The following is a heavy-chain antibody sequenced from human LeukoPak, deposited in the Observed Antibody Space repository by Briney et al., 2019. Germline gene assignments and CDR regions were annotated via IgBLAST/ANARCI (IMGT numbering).Heavy chain of an antibody. CDR1: GGTFSSYA. Sequence: SVKVSCKASGGTFSSYAISWVRQAPGQGLEWMGRIIPILGIANYAQKFQGRVTITADKSTSTAYMELSSLRSEDTAVYYCARGPLRYSSSWYPFDYWGQGTLVTVSS. D-gene: IGHD6-13*01. CDR3: ARGPLRYSSSWYPFDY. CDR2: IIPILGIA. J-gene: IGHJ4*02. V-gene: IGHV1-69*04.